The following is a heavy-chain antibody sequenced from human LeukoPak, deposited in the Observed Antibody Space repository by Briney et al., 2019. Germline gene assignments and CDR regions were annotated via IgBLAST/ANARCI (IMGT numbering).Heavy chain of an antibody. J-gene: IGHJ4*02. V-gene: IGHV4-39*01. CDR3: ARQTGSGLFILP. D-gene: IGHD3/OR15-3a*01. CDR1: CVSIRNYY. CDR2: IYYSGNT. Sequence: SETLSLTCTVSCVSIRNYYWGWIRQPPGKGLAWVGSIYYSGNTYYNASLKSQVSISIDTSKNQFSLKLTSVTAAHTAVYYCARQTGSGLFILPGGQGTLVTVSS.